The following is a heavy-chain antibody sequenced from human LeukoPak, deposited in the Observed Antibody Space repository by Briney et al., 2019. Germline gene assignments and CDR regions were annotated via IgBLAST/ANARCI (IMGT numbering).Heavy chain of an antibody. V-gene: IGHV4-34*01. J-gene: IGHJ4*02. D-gene: IGHD2-2*01. CDR2: INHSGST. CDR3: ASTERCSTTCPLDY. Sequence: SETLSLTCAVYGGSFRGYYWSWIRQPPGKGLEWIGEINHSGSTNYNPSLKSRVTISLDTSMKKFSLKLNSVAAADTAVYYCASTERCSTTCPLDYWGQGTLVTVPT. CDR1: GGSFRGYY.